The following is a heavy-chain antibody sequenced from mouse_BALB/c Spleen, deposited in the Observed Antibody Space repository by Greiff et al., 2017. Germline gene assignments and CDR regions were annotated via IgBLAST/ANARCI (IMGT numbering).Heavy chain of an antibody. J-gene: IGHJ4*01. CDR1: GFTFSSYA. Sequence: EVQLVESGGGLVKPGGSLKLSCAASGFTFSSYAMSWVRQTPEKRLEWVASISSGGSTYYPDSVKGRFTISRDNARNILYLQMSSLRSEDTAMYYCARVVYYAMDYWGQGTSVTVSS. CDR2: ISSGGST. V-gene: IGHV5-6-5*01. CDR3: ARVVYYAMDY.